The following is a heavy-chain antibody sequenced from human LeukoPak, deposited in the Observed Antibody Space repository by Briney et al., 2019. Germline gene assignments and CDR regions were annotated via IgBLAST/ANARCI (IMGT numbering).Heavy chain of an antibody. J-gene: IGHJ4*02. D-gene: IGHD3-22*01. CDR1: GFTSGDYA. Sequence: GGSLRLSCTASGFTSGDYAMSWVRQAPGKGLGWGGFIRSKAYGGTTEYAASVKGRFTISRDDSKSIAYLQMNSMKTEDTAVYYCTRESRLFYYDSSGYSQEFDYWGQGTLVTVSS. CDR3: TRESRLFYYDSSGYSQEFDY. V-gene: IGHV3-49*04. CDR2: IRSKAYGGTT.